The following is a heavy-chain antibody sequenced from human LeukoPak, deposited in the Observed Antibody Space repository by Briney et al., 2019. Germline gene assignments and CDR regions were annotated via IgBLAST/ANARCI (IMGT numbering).Heavy chain of an antibody. D-gene: IGHD3-10*02. Sequence: GASVKVSCKPSGYTFTSYGFSWVRQAPGQGLEWMGWINPNSSDTNYAQKFQGRVTMTRDTSISTAYMELSTMISDDTAVYYCARGGGTLMFPCDYWGQGTLVTVSS. CDR2: INPNSSDT. CDR3: ARGGGTLMFPCDY. V-gene: IGHV1-2*02. CDR1: GYTFTSYG. J-gene: IGHJ4*02.